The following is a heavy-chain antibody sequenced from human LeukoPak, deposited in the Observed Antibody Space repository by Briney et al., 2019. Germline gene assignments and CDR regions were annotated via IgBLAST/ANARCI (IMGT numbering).Heavy chain of an antibody. CDR1: GGSISSGGYY. CDR3: ARGGLIVVVPAAIPYYFDY. D-gene: IGHD2-2*01. J-gene: IGHJ4*02. V-gene: IGHV4-31*03. Sequence: SETLSLTCTVSGGSISSGGYYWSWIRQHPGKGLEWIGYIYYSGSTYYNPSLKSRVTISVDTSKNQFSLKLSSVTAADTAVYYCARGGLIVVVPAAIPYYFDYWGQGTLVTVSS. CDR2: IYYSGST.